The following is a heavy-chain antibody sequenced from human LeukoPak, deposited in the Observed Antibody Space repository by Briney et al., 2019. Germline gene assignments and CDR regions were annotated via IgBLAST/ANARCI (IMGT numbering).Heavy chain of an antibody. D-gene: IGHD4-17*01. CDR1: GFTFRSSW. CDR3: AGVDDYGDFRTFDY. J-gene: IGHJ4*02. Sequence: PGGSLRLSCAASGFTFRSSWMSWVRQAPGKGLEWVAAISGSGGSTYYADSVKGRFTISRDNSKNTLYLQMNSLRAEDTAVYYCAGVDDYGDFRTFDYWGQGTLVTVSS. V-gene: IGHV3-23*01. CDR2: ISGSGGST.